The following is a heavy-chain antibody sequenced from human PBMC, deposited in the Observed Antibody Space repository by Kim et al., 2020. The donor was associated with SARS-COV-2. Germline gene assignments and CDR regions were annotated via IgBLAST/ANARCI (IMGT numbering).Heavy chain of an antibody. CDR3: AKDQSGYKYGMDV. Sequence: GGSLRLSCAASGFTFSSYAMSWVRQAPGKGLEWVSVIYSGGSSIYYADSVKGRFTISRDNSKNTLYLQMNSLRAEDTAVYYCAKDQSGYKYGMDVWGQGT. CDR1: GFTFSSYA. CDR2: IYSGGSSI. J-gene: IGHJ6*02. D-gene: IGHD3-22*01. V-gene: IGHV3-23*03.